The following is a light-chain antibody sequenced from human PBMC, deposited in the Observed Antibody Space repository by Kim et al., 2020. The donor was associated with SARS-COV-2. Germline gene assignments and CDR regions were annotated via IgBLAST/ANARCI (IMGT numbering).Light chain of an antibody. Sequence: ELTQPPSVSVAPGETATITCGGNNIGRKTVHWYQQRPGQAPVLVIFYDAGRPSGIPERFSCSNSGNTATLTITRVEAGDEADYYCQLWDSDTDHVVFG. CDR2: YDA. J-gene: IGLJ2*01. CDR1: NIGRKT. CDR3: QLWDSDTDHVV. V-gene: IGLV3-21*01.